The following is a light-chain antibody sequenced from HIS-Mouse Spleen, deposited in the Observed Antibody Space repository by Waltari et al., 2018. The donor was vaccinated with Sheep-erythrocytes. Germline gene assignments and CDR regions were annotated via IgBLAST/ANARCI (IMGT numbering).Light chain of an antibody. Sequence: EIVLTQSPATLSLSPGERATLSCRASQSVSSYLAWYQQKPGQAPRLLIYDASNRAPGIPARFSGSGSGTDFNLTISSLEPEDFAVYYCQQRSNWYTFGQGTKLEIK. V-gene: IGKV3-11*01. CDR2: DAS. J-gene: IGKJ2*01. CDR1: QSVSSY. CDR3: QQRSNWYT.